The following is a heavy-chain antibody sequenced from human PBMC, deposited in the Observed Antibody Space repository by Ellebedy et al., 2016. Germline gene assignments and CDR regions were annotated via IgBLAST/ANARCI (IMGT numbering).Heavy chain of an antibody. V-gene: IGHV3-23*01. D-gene: IGHD1-1*01. J-gene: IGHJ2*01. CDR3: AKPRTLERRWYWYFDL. Sequence: GESLKISXAASGFTFSSFGMSWVRQAPGKGLNWVSAISGSGGSTYYADSVKGRFTISRDNSKNTLYLQMNSLRAEDTAVYYCAKPRTLERRWYWYFDLWGRGTLVTVSS. CDR1: GFTFSSFG. CDR2: ISGSGGST.